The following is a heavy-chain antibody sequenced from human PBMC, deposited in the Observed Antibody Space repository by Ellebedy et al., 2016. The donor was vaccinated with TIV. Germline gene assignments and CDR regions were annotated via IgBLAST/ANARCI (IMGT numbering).Heavy chain of an antibody. D-gene: IGHD6-13*01. Sequence: GESLKISCEGSGYSFTNNWISWVRQMPGKGLEWMGKFDSVASFIEYRPSFKGHVTISGDTSISTAYLQWSSLEASDTAMYYCARHGKGVAGYWFFDVWGRGTLVTVSS. V-gene: IGHV5-10-1*01. CDR3: ARHGKGVAGYWFFDV. J-gene: IGHJ2*01. CDR1: GYSFTNNW. CDR2: FDSVASFI.